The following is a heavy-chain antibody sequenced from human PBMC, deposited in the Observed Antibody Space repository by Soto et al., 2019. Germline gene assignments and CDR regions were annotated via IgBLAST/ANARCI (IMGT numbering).Heavy chain of an antibody. Sequence: QVFLQESGPGLVRPSETLSLTCTVSGASVSGYYWSWIRQSPGKGLEWIGYIYFDVTTNYNPSLTSRITISGDTSKKEFSLRVTSVTAADTAVYYCARGQHSDGWFVGFDSWGQGVLVTVSS. CDR3: ARGQHSDGWFVGFDS. J-gene: IGHJ4*02. D-gene: IGHD2-15*01. CDR1: GASVSGYY. V-gene: IGHV4-59*02. CDR2: IYFDVTT.